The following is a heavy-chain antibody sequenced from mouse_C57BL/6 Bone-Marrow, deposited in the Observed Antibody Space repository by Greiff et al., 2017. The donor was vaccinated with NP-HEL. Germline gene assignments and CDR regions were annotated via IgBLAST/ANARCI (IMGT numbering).Heavy chain of an antibody. V-gene: IGHV14-4*01. CDR2: IDPENGDT. Sequence: VQLQQSGAELVRPGASVKLSCTASGFNIKDDYMHWVKQRPEQGLEWIGWIDPENGDTEYASKFQGKATITADTSSSTAYLQLSRLTSADTAVYYCTTLLITTVVATDFDVWGTGTTVTVSS. J-gene: IGHJ1*03. D-gene: IGHD1-1*01. CDR1: GFNIKDDY. CDR3: TTLLITTVVATDFDV.